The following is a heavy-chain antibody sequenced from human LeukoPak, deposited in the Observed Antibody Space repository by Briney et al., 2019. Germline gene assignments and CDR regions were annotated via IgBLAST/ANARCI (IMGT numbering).Heavy chain of an antibody. CDR1: GYSFTSYG. CDR3: ARTGSSWAYDAFDI. Sequence: ASVKVSCKASGYSFTSYGISWVRQAPGQGLEWMRWISAYNGNTNYAQKLQGRVTMTTDTSTSTAYMELRSLRSDDTAVYYCARTGSSWAYDAFDIWGQGTMVTVSS. CDR2: ISAYNGNT. V-gene: IGHV1-18*01. J-gene: IGHJ3*02. D-gene: IGHD6-13*01.